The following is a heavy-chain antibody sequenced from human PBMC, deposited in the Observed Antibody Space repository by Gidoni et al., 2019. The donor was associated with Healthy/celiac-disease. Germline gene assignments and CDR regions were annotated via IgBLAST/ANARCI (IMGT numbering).Heavy chain of an antibody. Sequence: QVQLQESGPGLVKPSQTLSLTCTVSGGSISSGSYYWSWIRQPAGKGLEWIGRIYTSGSTNYNPSLKSRVTISVDTSKNQFSLKLSSVTAADTAVYYCARDAGITGNIDYWGQGTLVTVSS. CDR3: ARDAGITGNIDY. D-gene: IGHD1-20*01. CDR2: IYTSGST. CDR1: GGSISSGSYY. V-gene: IGHV4-61*02. J-gene: IGHJ4*02.